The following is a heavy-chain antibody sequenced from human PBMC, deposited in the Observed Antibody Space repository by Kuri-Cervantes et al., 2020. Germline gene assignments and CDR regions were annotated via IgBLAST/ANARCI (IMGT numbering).Heavy chain of an antibody. V-gene: IGHV3-23*01. J-gene: IGHJ6*02. CDR2: ISGSGGST. CDR3: ARDLWVGLISVYYYGMDV. Sequence: GESLKISCAASGFTFSSYAMSWVRQAPGKGLEWVSAISGSGGSTYYADSVKGRFTISRDNSKNTLYLQMNSLGAEDTAVYYCARDLWVGLISVYYYGMDVWGQGTTVTVSS. D-gene: IGHD3/OR15-3a*01. CDR1: GFTFSSYA.